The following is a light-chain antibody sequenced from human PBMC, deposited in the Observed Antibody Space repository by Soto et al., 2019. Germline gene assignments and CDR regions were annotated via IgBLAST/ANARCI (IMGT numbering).Light chain of an antibody. CDR2: EGS. CDR1: TSDVGTFGL. Sequence: QSALTQPASVSGSPGQSITISCSGTTSDVGTFGLVSWFQQHPGKAPKLMIYEGSKRPAGVSKRFSGSKSGDTAPLTISGLQAEDEADYYCSSYAGSTTFYVFGTGTKVTVL. CDR3: SSYAGSTTFYV. V-gene: IGLV2-23*01. J-gene: IGLJ1*01.